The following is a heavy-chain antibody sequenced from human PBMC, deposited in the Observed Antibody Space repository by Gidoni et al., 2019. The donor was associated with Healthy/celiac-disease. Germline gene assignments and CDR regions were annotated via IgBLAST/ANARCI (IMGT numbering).Heavy chain of an antibody. CDR2: ISGSGGST. D-gene: IGHD1-26*01. CDR3: AKDLILWYGGSHPYYFDY. Sequence: EVQLLESGGGLVQPGGSLRLSCAASGFTFSSYAMSWVRQAPGKGLEWVSAISGSGGSTYYADSVKGRFTISRDNSKNTLYLQMNSLRAEDTAVYYCAKDLILWYGGSHPYYFDYWGQGTLVTVSS. J-gene: IGHJ4*02. CDR1: GFTFSSYA. V-gene: IGHV3-23*01.